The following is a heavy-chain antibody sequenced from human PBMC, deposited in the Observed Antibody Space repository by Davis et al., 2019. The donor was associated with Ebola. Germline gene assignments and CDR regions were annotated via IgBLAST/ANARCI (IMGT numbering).Heavy chain of an antibody. Sequence: GGSLRLSCAASGFTVSSNYMSWVRQAPGKGLEWVSVIYSGGSIYYADSVKGRFTISRDNAKNSLYLQMNSLRDEDTAVYYCARGRNWFDPWGQGTLVTVSS. J-gene: IGHJ5*02. V-gene: IGHV3-66*01. CDR3: ARGRNWFDP. CDR2: IYSGGSI. CDR1: GFTVSSNY.